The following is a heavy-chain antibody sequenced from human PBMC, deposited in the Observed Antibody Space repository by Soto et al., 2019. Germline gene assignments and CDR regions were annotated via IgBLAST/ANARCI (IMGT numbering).Heavy chain of an antibody. V-gene: IGHV3-53*01. J-gene: IGHJ4*02. D-gene: IGHD3-10*01. CDR2: IYSGGYT. Sequence: EVQLVESGGGLIQPGGSLRLSCAVSGFTVSNNYMSWVRQAPGKGLEGVSVIYSGGYTAYGDSVKGRFTISRDNSKNTPYLQINRRRAAAAAVFYCASDPGGGGYWGQGTLVTVSS. CDR3: ASDPGGGGY. CDR1: GFTVSNNY.